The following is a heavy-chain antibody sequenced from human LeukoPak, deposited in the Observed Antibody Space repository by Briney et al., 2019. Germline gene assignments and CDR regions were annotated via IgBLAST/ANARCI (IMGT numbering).Heavy chain of an antibody. CDR3: ARQEHLNYYDSSGYPYWYFDL. CDR2: IYTSGST. V-gene: IGHV4-4*07. J-gene: IGHJ2*01. Sequence: PSETLSLTCTVSGGSISSYYWSWIRQPAGKGLEWIGRIYTSGSTNYNPSLKSRVTMSVDTSKNQFSLKLSSVTAADTAVYYCARQEHLNYYDSSGYPYWYFDLWGRGTLVTVSS. D-gene: IGHD3-22*01. CDR1: GGSISSYY.